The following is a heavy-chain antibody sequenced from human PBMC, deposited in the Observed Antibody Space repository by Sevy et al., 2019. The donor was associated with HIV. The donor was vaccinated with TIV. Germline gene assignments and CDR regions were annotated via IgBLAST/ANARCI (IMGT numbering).Heavy chain of an antibody. V-gene: IGHV3-30-3*01. CDR1: GFTFSSYA. CDR2: ISYDGSNK. J-gene: IGHJ4*02. D-gene: IGHD6-19*01. CDR3: ARNGGIAVAGDFDY. Sequence: GGSLRLSCAASGFTFSSYAMHWVRQAPGKGLEWVAVISYDGSNKYYAGSVKGRFTISRDNSMNTLYLQMNSLRAEETAVYYCARNGGIAVAGDFDYWGQGTLVTVSS.